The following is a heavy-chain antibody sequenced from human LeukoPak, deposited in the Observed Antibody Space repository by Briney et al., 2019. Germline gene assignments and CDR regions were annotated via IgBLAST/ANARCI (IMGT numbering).Heavy chain of an antibody. J-gene: IGHJ4*02. CDR1: GFTFDDYA. V-gene: IGHV3-9*01. D-gene: IGHD6-19*01. CDR3: AKGKKMTVAGLFDY. Sequence: AGGSLRLSCAASGFTFDDYAMHWVRQAPGKGLEWVSGISWNSGGIGYADSVKGRFTISRDNAKSSLYLQMNSLRADDTALYYCAKGKKMTVAGLFDYWGQGTLVTVSS. CDR2: ISWNSGGI.